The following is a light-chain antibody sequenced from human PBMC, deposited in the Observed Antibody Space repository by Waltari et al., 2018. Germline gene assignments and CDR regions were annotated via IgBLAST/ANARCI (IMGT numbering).Light chain of an antibody. Sequence: QSALTQPASVSGSPGQSITISCTGTSSDVGAYNSVSWYQQHPGKAPKLLCFDVSNRPSGVSNRFSGSKAGNAASLTISGLQAEGEADYYCSSYISSSTLELFGGGTSLTVL. J-gene: IGLJ2*01. CDR1: SSDVGAYNS. CDR3: SSYISSSTLEL. V-gene: IGLV2-14*03. CDR2: DVS.